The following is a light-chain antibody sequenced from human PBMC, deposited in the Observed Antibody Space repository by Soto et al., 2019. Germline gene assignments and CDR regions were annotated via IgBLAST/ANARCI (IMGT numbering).Light chain of an antibody. V-gene: IGKV3-20*01. CDR3: QQYGRSPAT. Sequence: EIVLTQSPGTVSLSPGESATLSCRASQSVSSGYLAWYQQKPGQAPRLLIYAASNRATGIPDRFSGSGSGTDFTLTISSLEPEDFAVYYCQQYGRSPATFGQGTRLEIK. CDR1: QSVSSGY. CDR2: AAS. J-gene: IGKJ2*01.